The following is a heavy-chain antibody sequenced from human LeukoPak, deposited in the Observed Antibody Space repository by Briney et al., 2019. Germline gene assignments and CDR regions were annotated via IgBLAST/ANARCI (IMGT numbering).Heavy chain of an antibody. CDR2: IYYSGST. J-gene: IGHJ6*02. Sequence: SETLSLTCTVSGGSISSYYWSWIRQPPGKGVEWIGYIYYSGSTNYNPSLKSRVTISVDTSKNQFSLKLSSVTAADTAVYYCARDAGGYDILTGYGYYYGMDVWGQGTTVTVSS. CDR3: ARDAGGYDILTGYGYYYGMDV. CDR1: GGSISSYY. D-gene: IGHD3-9*01. V-gene: IGHV4-59*01.